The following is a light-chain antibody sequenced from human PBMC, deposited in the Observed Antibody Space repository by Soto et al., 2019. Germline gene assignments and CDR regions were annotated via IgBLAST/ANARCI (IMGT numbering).Light chain of an antibody. CDR1: QSVSSN. CDR3: QQYNNWWT. Sequence: EIVMTQSPATLSVSPGERATLSCRASQSVSSNLAWYQQNPGQAPRLLIYGASTRATGIPARFSGSGSGTEFSLTISSLQSEDFEVYFCQQYNNWWTFGQGTKVEIK. CDR2: GAS. V-gene: IGKV3-15*01. J-gene: IGKJ1*01.